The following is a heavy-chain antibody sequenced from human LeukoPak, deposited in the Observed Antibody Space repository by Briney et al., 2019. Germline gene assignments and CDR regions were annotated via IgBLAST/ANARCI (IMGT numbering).Heavy chain of an antibody. CDR1: GGSINTDNYY. J-gene: IGHJ4*02. Sequence: SETLSLTCTVSGGSINTDNYYWGWIRQPPGKGLEWIGSIYYNGSNYYSPSLKSRVTISIDTSKNQFSLKLSSVTAADTAVYYCASLLSTIAARHYWGQGTLVTVSS. D-gene: IGHD6-6*01. V-gene: IGHV4-39*01. CDR2: IYYNGSN. CDR3: ASLLSTIAARHY.